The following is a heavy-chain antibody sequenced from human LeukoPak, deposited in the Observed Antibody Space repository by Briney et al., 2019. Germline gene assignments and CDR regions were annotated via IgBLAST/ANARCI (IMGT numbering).Heavy chain of an antibody. V-gene: IGHV4-38-2*02. CDR3: ARTSSSQYYYDSSGIFDS. CDR1: GYSISSGYY. Sequence: PSETLSLTCTVSGYSISSGYYWGWIRQPPGKGLEWIGSIYYSGSTYYNPSLKSRVTISVDTSKNQFSLKLSSVTAADTAVYYCARTSSSQYYYDSSGIFDSWGQGTLVTVSS. CDR2: IYYSGST. D-gene: IGHD3-22*01. J-gene: IGHJ4*02.